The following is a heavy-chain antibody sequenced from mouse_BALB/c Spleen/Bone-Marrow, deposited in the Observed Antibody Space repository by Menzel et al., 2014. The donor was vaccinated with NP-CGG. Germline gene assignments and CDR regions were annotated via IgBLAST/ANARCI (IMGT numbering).Heavy chain of an antibody. CDR2: INPSNGGT. V-gene: IGHV1S81*02. CDR3: TRSNYGYWYFDV. J-gene: IGHJ1*01. Sequence: QVQLQQSGAELVKPGASVKLSCKASGYSFTRYYMYWVKQRPGQGLEWIGEINPSNGGTNFNEKFKSKATLTVDKSSSTAYMQFSSLTSEDSAVYDWTRSNYGYWYFDVWGAGTTVTVSS. D-gene: IGHD1-1*01. CDR1: GYSFTRYY.